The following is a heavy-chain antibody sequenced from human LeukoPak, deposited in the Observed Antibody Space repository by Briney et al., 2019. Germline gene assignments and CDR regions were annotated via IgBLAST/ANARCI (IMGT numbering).Heavy chain of an antibody. V-gene: IGHV4-59*01. CDR2: IYCSGST. CDR1: GGSISSYY. J-gene: IGHJ4*02. Sequence: SETLSLTCTVSGGSISSYYWSWIRQPPGKGLEWIGYIYCSGSTNYNPSLKSRVTISVDTSKNQFSLKLSSVTAADTAVYYCARVNYYDSSGYYTTYFDYWGQGTLVTVSS. CDR3: ARVNYYDSSGYYTTYFDY. D-gene: IGHD3-22*01.